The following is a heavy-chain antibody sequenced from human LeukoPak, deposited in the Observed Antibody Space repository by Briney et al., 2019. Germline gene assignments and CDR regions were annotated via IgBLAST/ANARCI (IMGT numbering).Heavy chain of an antibody. Sequence: GGSLRLSCAASGFTFSSYWMSWVRQAPGKGLEWVANIKEDGSEKYYVDSVKGRLTISRDNAKKSLNLQMNSLRAEDTAVYYCARDNGDCSGGSCYSDSFDYWGQGTLVTASS. D-gene: IGHD2-15*01. V-gene: IGHV3-7*04. CDR2: IKEDGSEK. J-gene: IGHJ4*02. CDR3: ARDNGDCSGGSCYSDSFDY. CDR1: GFTFSSYW.